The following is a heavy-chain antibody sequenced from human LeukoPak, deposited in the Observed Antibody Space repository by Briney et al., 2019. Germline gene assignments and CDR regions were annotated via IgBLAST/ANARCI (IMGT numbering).Heavy chain of an antibody. D-gene: IGHD3-22*01. Sequence: GGSLRLSCAASGFTFSSYAMSWVRQAPGKGLEWVSAISGSGGSTYYADSVKGRFTISRDNSKNTLYLQMNSLRAEDTAVYYCARVANYDSSGYYYVRYYYYYMDVWGKGTTVTVSS. V-gene: IGHV3-23*01. J-gene: IGHJ6*03. CDR2: ISGSGGST. CDR3: ARVANYDSSGYYYVRYYYYYMDV. CDR1: GFTFSSYA.